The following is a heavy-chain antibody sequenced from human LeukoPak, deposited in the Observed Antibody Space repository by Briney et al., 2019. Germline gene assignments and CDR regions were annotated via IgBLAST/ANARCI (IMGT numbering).Heavy chain of an antibody. V-gene: IGHV3-23*01. D-gene: IGHD3-3*01. CDR1: GFTFSDYY. Sequence: GGSLRLSCAASGFTFSDYYMSWIRQAPGKGLEWVSAISGSGGSTYYADSVKGRFTISRDNSKNTLYLQMNSLRAEDTAVYYCARFPGEDYDFWSVDYWGQGTLVTVSS. CDR3: ARFPGEDYDFWSVDY. CDR2: ISGSGGST. J-gene: IGHJ4*02.